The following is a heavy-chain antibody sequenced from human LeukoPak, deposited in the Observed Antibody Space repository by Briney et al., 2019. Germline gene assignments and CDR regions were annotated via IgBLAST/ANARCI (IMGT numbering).Heavy chain of an antibody. V-gene: IGHV3-23*01. CDR1: GFTVSSNY. J-gene: IGHJ4*02. D-gene: IGHD2-2*01. Sequence: PGGSLRLSCAASGFTVSSNYMSWVRQAPGKGLEWVSAISGSGGSTYYADSVKGRFTISRDNSKNTLYLQMNSLRAEDTAVYYCAKDAGIVVVPAAYFDYWGQGTLVTVSS. CDR3: AKDAGIVVVPAAYFDY. CDR2: ISGSGGST.